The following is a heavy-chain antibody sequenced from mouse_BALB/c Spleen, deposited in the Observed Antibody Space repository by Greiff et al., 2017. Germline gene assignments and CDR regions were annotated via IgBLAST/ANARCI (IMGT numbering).Heavy chain of an antibody. Sequence: VQLQQSGPELVKPGASVKIPCKASGYTFTDYNMDWVKQSHGKSLEWIGDINPNNGGTIYNQKFKGKTTLTVDKSSSTAYMELRSLTSEDTAVYYCARRGGSSYWYFDVWGAGTTVTVSS. CDR2: INPNNGGT. J-gene: IGHJ1*01. CDR3: ARRGGSSYWYFDV. CDR1: GYTFTDYN. D-gene: IGHD1-1*01. V-gene: IGHV1-18*01.